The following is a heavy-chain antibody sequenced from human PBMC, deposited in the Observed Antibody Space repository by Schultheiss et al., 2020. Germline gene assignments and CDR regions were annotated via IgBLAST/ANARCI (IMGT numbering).Heavy chain of an antibody. D-gene: IGHD6-13*01. CDR1: GFTFSSYA. Sequence: GGSLRLSCAASGFTFSSYAMSWVRQAPGKGLEWVSAISGSGGSTYYADSVKGRFTISRDNAKNSLYLQMNSLRAEDTAVYYCARGVAAAGDFDYWGQGTLVTVSS. J-gene: IGHJ4*02. CDR2: ISGSGGST. V-gene: IGHV3-23*01. CDR3: ARGVAAAGDFDY.